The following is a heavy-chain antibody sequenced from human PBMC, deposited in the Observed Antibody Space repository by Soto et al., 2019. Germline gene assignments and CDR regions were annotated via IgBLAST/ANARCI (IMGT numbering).Heavy chain of an antibody. CDR1: GFTFSNFE. V-gene: IGHV3-48*03. Sequence: GSLRLSCAASGFTFSNFEMHWVRQAPGKGLEWVSYINTAGSTKYYAESVMGRFTISRDNARNSLFLQMNSLRAEDTAVYYCARAECSSPDCLTAYYSYGLDVWGQGSTVTVSS. CDR2: INTAGSTK. D-gene: IGHD3-9*01. CDR3: ARAECSSPDCLTAYYSYGLDV. J-gene: IGHJ6*02.